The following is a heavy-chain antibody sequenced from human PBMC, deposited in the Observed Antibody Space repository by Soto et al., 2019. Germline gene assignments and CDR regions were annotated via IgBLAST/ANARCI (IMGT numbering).Heavy chain of an antibody. CDR1: GYTFTSYG. V-gene: IGHV1-18*04. D-gene: IGHD2-8*01. CDR3: ARGGPRRSRGYCTNGVCSTRALLYYYGMDV. Sequence: GTSVKVSCKASGYTFTSYGISWVRQAPGQGLEWMGWISAYNGNTNYAQKLQGRVTMTTDTSTSTAYMELRSLRSDDTAVYYCARGGPRRSRGYCTNGVCSTRALLYYYGMDVWGQGTTVTVSS. J-gene: IGHJ6*02. CDR2: ISAYNGNT.